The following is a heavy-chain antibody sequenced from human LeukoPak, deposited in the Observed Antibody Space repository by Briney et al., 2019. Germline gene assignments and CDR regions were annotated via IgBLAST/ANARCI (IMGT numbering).Heavy chain of an antibody. CDR2: IDPSDSYT. V-gene: IGHV5-10-1*01. D-gene: IGHD2-15*01. J-gene: IGHJ6*02. CDR3: ARRNVVVVAATRSGVSDYYCYGMDV. Sequence: GESLKISCKGSGYSFTSYWISWVRQMPGKGLEWMGRIDPSDSYTNYSPSFQGHVTISADKSISTAYLQWSSLKASDTAMYYCARRNVVVVAATRSGVSDYYCYGMDVWGQGTTVTVSS. CDR1: GYSFTSYW.